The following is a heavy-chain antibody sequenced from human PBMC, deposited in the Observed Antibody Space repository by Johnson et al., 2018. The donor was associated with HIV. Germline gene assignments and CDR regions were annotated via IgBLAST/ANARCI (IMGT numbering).Heavy chain of an antibody. CDR3: ARDAKVGYGDAFDI. J-gene: IGHJ3*02. D-gene: IGHD5-12*01. Sequence: QVQLVESGGGLVKPGGSLRLSCAASGFTFSSYWMHWVRQAPGKGLEWVAVISYDGSNKYYADSVKGRFTISRDNAKNTLYLQMNSLRAEDTAVFYCARDAKVGYGDAFDIWGHGTMVTVSS. CDR2: ISYDGSNK. V-gene: IGHV3-30-3*01. CDR1: GFTFSSYW.